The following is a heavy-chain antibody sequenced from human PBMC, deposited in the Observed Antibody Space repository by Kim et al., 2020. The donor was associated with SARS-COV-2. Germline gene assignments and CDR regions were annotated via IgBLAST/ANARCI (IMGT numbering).Heavy chain of an antibody. CDR2: INHSGST. CDR3: ARGISKSAAGTDRDYYYGMDV. J-gene: IGHJ6*02. D-gene: IGHD6-13*01. V-gene: IGHV4-34*01. CDR1: GGSFSGYY. Sequence: SETLSLTCAVYGGSFSGYYWSWIRQPPGKGLEWIGEINHSGSTNYNPSLKSRVTISVDTSKNQFSLKLSSVTAADTAVYYCARGISKSAAGTDRDYYYGMDVWGQGTTVTVSS.